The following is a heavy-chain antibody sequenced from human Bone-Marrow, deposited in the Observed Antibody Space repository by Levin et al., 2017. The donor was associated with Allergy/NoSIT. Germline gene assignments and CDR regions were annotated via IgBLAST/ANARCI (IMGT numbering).Heavy chain of an antibody. J-gene: IGHJ4*02. V-gene: IGHV3-15*01. CDR3: KARDVYNRAY. D-gene: IGHD5-24*01. Sequence: GESLKISCTASGITLINAWVSWVRQAPGKGLEWVGRIKSKSDGGTTDFAEPVKDRFTISRDDSKNTLYLQMNSLKIEDTAVYYCKARDVYNRAYWGQGTLVTVS. CDR1: GITLINAW. CDR2: IKSKSDGGTT.